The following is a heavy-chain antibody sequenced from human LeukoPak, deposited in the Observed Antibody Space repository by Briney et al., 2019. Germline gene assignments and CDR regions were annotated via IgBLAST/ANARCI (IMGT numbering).Heavy chain of an antibody. Sequence: GGSLRLSCAASGFTFSSYAMHWVRQAPGKGLEWVAVISYDGSNKYYADSVKGRFTISRDNSKNTLYLQMNSLRAEDTAVYYCASPLYGDYFDYWGQGTLVTVSS. V-gene: IGHV3-30-3*01. D-gene: IGHD4-17*01. CDR3: ASPLYGDYFDY. CDR1: GFTFSSYA. CDR2: ISYDGSNK. J-gene: IGHJ4*02.